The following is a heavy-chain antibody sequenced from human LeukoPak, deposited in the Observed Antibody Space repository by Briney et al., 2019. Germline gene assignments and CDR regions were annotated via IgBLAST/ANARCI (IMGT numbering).Heavy chain of an antibody. V-gene: IGHV3-7*01. CDR1: GFTLSGYW. CDR2: IKEDGSKK. J-gene: IGHJ5*02. D-gene: IGHD1-14*01. CDR3: ESTGGP. Sequence: PGGSLRLSCAASGFTLSGYWMRWVRQAPGKGLEWVATIKEDGSKKSYMDSVEGRFTISIDNAKNSVNLQMSSLRADDTAVYHCESTGGPWGQGTPVTVSS.